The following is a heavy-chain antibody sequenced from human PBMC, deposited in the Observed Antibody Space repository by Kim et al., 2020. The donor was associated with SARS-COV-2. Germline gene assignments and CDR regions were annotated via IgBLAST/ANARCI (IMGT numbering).Heavy chain of an antibody. Sequence: KVQERVTITREMSTSTAYMELSSLRSEDTAVYYCAAPYCSSTSCHDAFDIWGQGTMVTVSS. CDR3: AAPYCSSTSCHDAFDI. D-gene: IGHD2-2*01. J-gene: IGHJ3*02. V-gene: IGHV1-58*01.